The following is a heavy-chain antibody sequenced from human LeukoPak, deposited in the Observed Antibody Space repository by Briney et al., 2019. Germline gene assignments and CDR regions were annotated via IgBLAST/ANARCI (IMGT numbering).Heavy chain of an antibody. CDR3: AKGRPRYCSSTSCYFDY. D-gene: IGHD2-2*01. Sequence: GRSLRLSCAASGFAFSSYGMHWVRQAPGKGLEWVAVISYDGSNKYYADSVKGRFTIPRDNSKNTLYLQMNSLRAEDTAVYYCAKGRPRYCSSTSCYFDYWGQGTLVTVSS. CDR2: ISYDGSNK. CDR1: GFAFSSYG. J-gene: IGHJ4*02. V-gene: IGHV3-30*18.